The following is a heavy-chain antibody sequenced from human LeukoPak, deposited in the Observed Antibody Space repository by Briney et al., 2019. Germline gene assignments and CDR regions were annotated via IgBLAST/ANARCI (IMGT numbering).Heavy chain of an antibody. D-gene: IGHD5-12*01. CDR3: ARQGQWLLNWFDP. CDR1: GYSFTSYW. CDR2: IYPGDSDT. V-gene: IGHV5-51*01. J-gene: IGHJ5*02. Sequence: PGESLKISCKGSGYSFTSYWIGWVRQMPGKGQEWMGIIYPGDSDTRYSPSFQGQVTISADKSISTAYLQWSSLKASDTAMYYCARQGQWLLNWFDPWGQGTLVTVSS.